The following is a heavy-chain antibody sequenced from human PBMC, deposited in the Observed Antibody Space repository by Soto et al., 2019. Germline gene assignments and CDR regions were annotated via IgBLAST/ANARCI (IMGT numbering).Heavy chain of an antibody. CDR1: GFTFSSYA. V-gene: IGHV3-23*01. J-gene: IGHJ4*02. CDR2: ISGSGGST. D-gene: IGHD5-18*01. CDR3: AKDLEIQLWSARNYFDY. Sequence: TGGSLRLSCAASGFTFSSYAMSWVRQAPGKGLEWVSAISGSGGSTYYADSVKGRFTISRDNSKNTLYLQMNSLRAEDTAVYYCAKDLEIQLWSARNYFDYWGQGTLVTVSS.